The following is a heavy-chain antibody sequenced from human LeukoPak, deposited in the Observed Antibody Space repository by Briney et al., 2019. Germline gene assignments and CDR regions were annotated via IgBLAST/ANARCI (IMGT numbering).Heavy chain of an antibody. CDR1: GFTFSSYA. CDR2: ISGSGGST. Sequence: VRSLRLSCAASGFTFSSYAMRWVRQAPGKGLEWVSGISGSGGSTYYADSVKGRFTSTRDNSKKSLYLQMNSLRAEDTAVYYCAAHCSGGRCFDYWGQGTLVTVSS. CDR3: AAHCSGGRCFDY. V-gene: IGHV3-23*01. J-gene: IGHJ4*02. D-gene: IGHD2-15*01.